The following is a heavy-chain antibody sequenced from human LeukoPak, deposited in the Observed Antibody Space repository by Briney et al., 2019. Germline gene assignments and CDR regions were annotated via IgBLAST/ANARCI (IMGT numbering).Heavy chain of an antibody. Sequence: PSQTLSLTCAVSGGSISSGGYSWSWIRQPPGKGLEWIGYIYHSGSTYYNPSLKSRVTISVDRSKNQFSLKLSSVTAADTAVYYCARGPSGDLYYYYYGMDVWGQGTTVTVSS. CDR1: GGSISSGGYS. CDR2: IYHSGST. V-gene: IGHV4-30-2*01. CDR3: ARGPSGDLYYYYYGMDV. D-gene: IGHD3-3*01. J-gene: IGHJ6*02.